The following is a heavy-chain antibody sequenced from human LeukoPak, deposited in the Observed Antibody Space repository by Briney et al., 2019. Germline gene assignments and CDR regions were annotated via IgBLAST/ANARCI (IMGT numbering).Heavy chain of an antibody. Sequence: PGRSLRLSCAASGFTFDDYAMHWVRQAPGKGLEWVSGISWNSGSIGYADSVTGRFTISRDNAKNSLYLQLNSLRAEDTALYYCAKGPPHGIAVAGVFDYWGQGTLVTVSS. CDR1: GFTFDDYA. V-gene: IGHV3-9*01. D-gene: IGHD6-19*01. J-gene: IGHJ4*02. CDR3: AKGPPHGIAVAGVFDY. CDR2: ISWNSGSI.